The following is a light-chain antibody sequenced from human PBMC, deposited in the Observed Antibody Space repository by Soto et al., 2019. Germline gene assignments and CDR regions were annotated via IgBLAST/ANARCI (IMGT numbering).Light chain of an antibody. Sequence: QSVLTQPPSVSGSPGQSAAISCTGTSSDVGGYNRVSWYQQAPGKAPKLLIYDVSNRPSGGSTRFSGSKSGNTASLTISGLQAEDEADYYCTSYASGSAYVFGPGTKVTVL. CDR2: DVS. J-gene: IGLJ1*01. CDR3: TSYASGSAYV. CDR1: SSDVGGYNR. V-gene: IGLV2-18*02.